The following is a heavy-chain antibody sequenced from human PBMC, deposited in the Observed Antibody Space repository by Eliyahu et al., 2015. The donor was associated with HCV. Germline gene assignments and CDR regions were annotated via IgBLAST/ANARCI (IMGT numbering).Heavy chain of an antibody. CDR2: ISSTSSYT. J-gene: IGHJ5*02. D-gene: IGHD6-6*01. Sequence: QVQLVESGGGLVKPGGSLRLSCAXSGXTFXNYFMXWIRPAPGKGLEWVSYISSTSSYTNYVDXVXGGFTISRDNAKNSLYLQMNSLRAEDTAVYYCVRDLAPRPNNWFDPWGQGTLVTVSS. V-gene: IGHV3-11*06. CDR1: GXTFXNYF. CDR3: VRDLAPRPNNWFDP.